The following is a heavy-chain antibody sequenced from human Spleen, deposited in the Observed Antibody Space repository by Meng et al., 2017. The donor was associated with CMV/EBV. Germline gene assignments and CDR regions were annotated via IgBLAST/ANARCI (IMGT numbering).Heavy chain of an antibody. J-gene: IGHJ3*02. Sequence: ASVKVSCKASGYTFSGYYIHWVRQAPGQGLEWMGWINQNSGATNYAQRFQGRVTMTWDTSTSTAHMELSRLNSDDTAVYYCARVGGDSSGYTNAFDIWGQGTMVTVSS. CDR1: GYTFSGYY. D-gene: IGHD3-22*01. CDR3: ARVGGDSSGYTNAFDI. V-gene: IGHV1-2*02. CDR2: INQNSGAT.